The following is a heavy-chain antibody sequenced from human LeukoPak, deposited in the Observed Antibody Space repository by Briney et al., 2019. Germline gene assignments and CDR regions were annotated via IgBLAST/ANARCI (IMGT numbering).Heavy chain of an antibody. Sequence: SQTLSLTCTVSGGSISSGGHSWSWIRQPPGKGLEWIGYNYHSGSGSTYYNPSLKSRVTISIDKSKNQFSLKLNSVTAADTAVYYCARINDFWSGPTLDVWGQGTTVTVSS. CDR2: NYHSGSGST. CDR3: ARINDFWSGPTLDV. V-gene: IGHV4-30-2*01. D-gene: IGHD3-3*01. J-gene: IGHJ6*02. CDR1: GGSISSGGHS.